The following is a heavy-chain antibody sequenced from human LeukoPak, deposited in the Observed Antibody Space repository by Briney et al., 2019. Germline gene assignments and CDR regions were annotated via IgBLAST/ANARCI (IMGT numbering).Heavy chain of an antibody. Sequence: SETLSLTCAVYGGSFSGYYWSWIRQPPGKGLEWIGEINHSGSTNYNPSLKSRVTISVDTSKNQFSLKLSSVTAADTAVYYCARGKLGTPCHFDYWGQGTLVTVSS. J-gene: IGHJ4*02. V-gene: IGHV4-34*01. CDR3: ARGKLGTPCHFDY. D-gene: IGHD7-27*01. CDR2: INHSGST. CDR1: GGSFSGYY.